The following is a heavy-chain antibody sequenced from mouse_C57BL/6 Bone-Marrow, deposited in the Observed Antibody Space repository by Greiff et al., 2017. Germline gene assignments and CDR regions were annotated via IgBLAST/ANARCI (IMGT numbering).Heavy chain of an antibody. CDR2: IDPYDSYT. CDR1: GYTFTSYW. CDR3: ARRGLLRYAMDY. Sequence: QVQLQQPGAELVRPGTSVKLSCKASGYTFTSYWMHWVKQRPGQGLEWIGVIDPYDSYTNYNQKFKGKATLTVDPSSSTAYMQLSSLTSEDSAVYYCARRGLLRYAMDYWGQGTSVTVSS. V-gene: IGHV1-59*01. J-gene: IGHJ4*01. D-gene: IGHD1-1*01.